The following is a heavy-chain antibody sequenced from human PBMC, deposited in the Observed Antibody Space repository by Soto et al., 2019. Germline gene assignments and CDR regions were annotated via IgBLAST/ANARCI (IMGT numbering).Heavy chain of an antibody. J-gene: IGHJ6*02. CDR3: AKDTSYSSSSGYYYYGMDV. Sequence: GGSLRLSCAASGFTFSSYAMSCVRQAPWKGLEWVSAISGSGGITYYADSVKGRFTISRDNSKNTLYLQMNSLRAEDTAVYYCAKDTSYSSSSGYYYYGMDVWGQGTKVTVSS. CDR2: ISGSGGIT. D-gene: IGHD6-6*01. V-gene: IGHV3-23*01. CDR1: GFTFSSYA.